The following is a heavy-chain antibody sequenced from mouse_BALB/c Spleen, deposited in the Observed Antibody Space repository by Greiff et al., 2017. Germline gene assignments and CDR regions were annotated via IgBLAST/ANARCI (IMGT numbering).Heavy chain of an antibody. D-gene: IGHD2-4*01. V-gene: IGHV5-17*02. Sequence: EVKLVESGGGLVQPGGSRKLSCAASGFTFSSFGMHWVRQAPEKGLEWVAYISSGSSTIYYADTVKGRFTISRDNPKNTLFLQMTSLRSEDTAMYYCARCDYGSWFAYWGQGTLVTVSA. CDR1: GFTFSSFG. J-gene: IGHJ3*01. CDR2: ISSGSSTI. CDR3: ARCDYGSWFAY.